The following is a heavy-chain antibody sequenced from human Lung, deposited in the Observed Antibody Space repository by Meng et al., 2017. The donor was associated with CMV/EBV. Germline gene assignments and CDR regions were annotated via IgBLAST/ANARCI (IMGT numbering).Heavy chain of an antibody. CDR3: VEGRGSSWYQADYFDY. J-gene: IGHJ4*02. CDR1: GGSSSSSSYY. CDR2: IYYSGTT. Sequence: SETLSLXCTVSGGSSSSSSYYWGWIRQSPRKGLEWNGYIYYSGTTYYNPSLKSRVTISVDTSKDQFSLKLSSVTAADTAVYYCVEGRGSSWYQADYFDYWGQGXLVTVSS. D-gene: IGHD6-13*01. V-gene: IGHV4-39*07.